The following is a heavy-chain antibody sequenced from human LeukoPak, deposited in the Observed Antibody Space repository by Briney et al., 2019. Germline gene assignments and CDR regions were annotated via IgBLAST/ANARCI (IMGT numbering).Heavy chain of an antibody. D-gene: IGHD3-22*01. V-gene: IGHV3-21*01. Sequence: GGSLRLSCAASGFTFSSYSFNWVRQAPGKGXEXXSSINTVSSYIYYADSVRGRFTISRDNAENSLWLQMNSLRAEDSAVYYCARLRRNSDRSGFYYYYDNWGQGTLVTVSS. CDR2: INTVSSYI. J-gene: IGHJ4*02. CDR1: GFTFSSYS. CDR3: ARLRRNSDRSGFYYYYDN.